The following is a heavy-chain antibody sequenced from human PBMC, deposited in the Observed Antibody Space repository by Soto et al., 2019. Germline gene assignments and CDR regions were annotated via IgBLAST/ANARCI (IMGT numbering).Heavy chain of an antibody. CDR1: GGTFSSYA. CDR2: IIPIFGTA. J-gene: IGHJ6*02. Sequence: QVQLVQSGAEVKKPGSSVKVSCKASGGTFSSYAISWVRQAPGQGLEWMGGIIPIFGTANYAQKFQGRVTITADDSTSTAYMELSSLRSEDTAVYYCAGGVDPDYGDYYYYGMDVWGQGTTVTVSS. CDR3: AGGVDPDYGDYYYYGMDV. V-gene: IGHV1-69*01. D-gene: IGHD4-17*01.